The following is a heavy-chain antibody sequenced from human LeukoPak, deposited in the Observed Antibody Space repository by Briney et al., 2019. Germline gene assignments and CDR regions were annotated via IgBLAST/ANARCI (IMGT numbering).Heavy chain of an antibody. V-gene: IGHV1-69*06. CDR2: IIPIFGTA. Sequence: SVKVSCKASGGTFSSYAISWVRQAPGQGLEWMGGIIPIFGTANYAQKFQGRVTITADKSTSTAYMELSSLRSEDTAVYYCASYNWNAPGAFDIWGQGTMVTVSS. CDR1: GGTFSSYA. CDR3: ASYNWNAPGAFDI. D-gene: IGHD1-1*01. J-gene: IGHJ3*02.